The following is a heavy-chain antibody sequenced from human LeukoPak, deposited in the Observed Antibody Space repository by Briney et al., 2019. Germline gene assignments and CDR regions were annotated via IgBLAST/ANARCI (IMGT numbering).Heavy chain of an antibody. CDR1: GFTFSSYE. Sequence: PGGSLRLSCAASGFTFSSYEMNWVRQAPGKGLKWVSYISGSGNTIYYADSVKGRFTISRDNAKNSLYLQMNSLRAEDTAVYYCARWPIQFGGHAFDIWGQGTMVTVSS. D-gene: IGHD3-16*01. CDR2: ISGSGNTI. J-gene: IGHJ3*02. V-gene: IGHV3-48*03. CDR3: ARWPIQFGGHAFDI.